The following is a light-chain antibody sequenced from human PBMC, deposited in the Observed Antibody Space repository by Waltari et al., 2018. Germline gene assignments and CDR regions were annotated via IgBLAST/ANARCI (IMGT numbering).Light chain of an antibody. J-gene: IGKJ1*01. CDR3: QQSYTQPWT. CDR2: VAS. CDR1: QIIREH. V-gene: IGKV1-39*01. Sequence: DIQMTQSPSSLSASVGDRVTISCRASQIIREHLNWYQQKPGRAPNVLNFVASRFVSGVPSRFSGNGSGADFTLTISSLQAADSATYWCQQSYTQPWTFGQGTKVEIK.